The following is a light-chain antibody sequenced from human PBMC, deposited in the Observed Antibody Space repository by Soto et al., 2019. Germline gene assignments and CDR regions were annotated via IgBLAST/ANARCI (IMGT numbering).Light chain of an antibody. CDR2: EVS. J-gene: IGKJ1*01. V-gene: IGKV2D-30*01. CDR3: MQGTHWLGT. Sequence: DDVMTQSPLSLPVTLGQPASISCRSSQSLVYNDGNTYLDWFQQRPGQSPRRLIYEVSNLDSGVPDIFSGSGSGTDFTLKISRVETEDVGVYYCMQGTHWLGTFGQGTKVEIK. CDR1: QSLVYNDGNTY.